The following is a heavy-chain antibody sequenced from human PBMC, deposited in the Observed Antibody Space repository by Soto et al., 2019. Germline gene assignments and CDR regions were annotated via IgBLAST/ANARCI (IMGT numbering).Heavy chain of an antibody. V-gene: IGHV3-23*01. J-gene: IGHJ4*02. CDR2: VSIGGST. CDR3: AKRRGAGGHFDY. Sequence: DVQLLESGGGLGQPEGSLRLSCAASGFTFSSYAMGWVRQGPGKGLEWVAVVSIGGSTHYADSVRGRFTISRDNSKNTLSLQMNSLTAEDTAVYFCAKRRGAGGHFDYWGQGALVPVSS. D-gene: IGHD2-15*01. CDR1: GFTFSSYA.